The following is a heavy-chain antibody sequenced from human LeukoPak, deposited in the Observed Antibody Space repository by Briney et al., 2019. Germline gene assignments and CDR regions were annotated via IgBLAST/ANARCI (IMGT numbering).Heavy chain of an antibody. J-gene: IGHJ4*02. CDR1: GFTFSNAW. Sequence: GGSLRLSSAASGFTFSNAWMSWVRQAPGKGLEGVGRIKSKTDGGTTDYAAPVKGRFTISRDDSKNTLYLQMNSPKTEDTAVYYCTTGYCSRTSCYYFDYWGQGTLVTVS. CDR3: TTGYCSRTSCYYFDY. D-gene: IGHD2-2*01. CDR2: IKSKTDGGTT. V-gene: IGHV3-15*01.